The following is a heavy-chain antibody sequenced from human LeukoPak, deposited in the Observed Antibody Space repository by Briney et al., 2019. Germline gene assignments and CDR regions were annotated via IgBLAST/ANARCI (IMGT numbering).Heavy chain of an antibody. J-gene: IGHJ6*02. V-gene: IGHV3-23*01. CDR1: GFTFSSYA. CDR2: ISGSGGST. CDR3: AKDWISSWYRKSYYYGMDV. Sequence: GGSLRLSCAASGFTFSSYAMSWVRQAPGKGLEWVSAISGSGGSTYYADSVKGRFTISRDNSKNTLYLQMNSLRAEDTAVYYCAKDWISSWYRKSYYYGMDVWGQGTTVTVSS. D-gene: IGHD6-13*01.